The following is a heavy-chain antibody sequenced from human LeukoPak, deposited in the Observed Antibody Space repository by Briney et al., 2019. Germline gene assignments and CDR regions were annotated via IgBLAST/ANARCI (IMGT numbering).Heavy chain of an antibody. V-gene: IGHV3-7*03. J-gene: IGHJ5*02. CDR1: GFPLTTYW. Sequence: PGGSLTVSCAATGFPLTTYWMNWVRQAPGKGLEWVANINEDGYEKYYVGSVKGRFTISRDNAKNSLYLHMSGLRVEDTAVYYCAKDPGDKDIDRWFDPWGQGTLVTVSS. D-gene: IGHD7-27*01. CDR2: INEDGYEK. CDR3: AKDPGDKDIDRWFDP.